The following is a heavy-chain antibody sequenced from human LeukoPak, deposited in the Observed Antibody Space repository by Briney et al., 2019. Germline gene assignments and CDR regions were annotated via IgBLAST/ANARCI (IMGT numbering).Heavy chain of an antibody. Sequence: GGSLRLSCAASGFTFSDYAMNWVRQAPGKGLQWFSLINSNSRTIYYADHVKGRFTISRDNAKNSLYLQMDSLRAEDTGLYYCARDTWYSNSWLHAFDIWGRGTMVTVSS. D-gene: IGHD6-13*01. V-gene: IGHV3-48*01. J-gene: IGHJ3*02. CDR1: GFTFSDYA. CDR3: ARDTWYSNSWLHAFDI. CDR2: INSNSRTI.